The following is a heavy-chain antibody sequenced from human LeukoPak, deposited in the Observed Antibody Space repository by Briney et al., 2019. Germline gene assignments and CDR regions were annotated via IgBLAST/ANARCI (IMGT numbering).Heavy chain of an antibody. CDR1: GFTFSSYG. J-gene: IGHJ4*02. CDR2: ISGSGGST. CDR3: AKDPVGRYYFDY. Sequence: PGGSLRLSCAASGFTFSSYGMSWVRQAPGKGLEWVSAISGSGGSTYYADSVKGRFTISRDNSKNTLYLQMNSLRAEDTAVYYCAKDPVGRYYFDYWGQGTLVTVSS. V-gene: IGHV3-23*01. D-gene: IGHD1-26*01.